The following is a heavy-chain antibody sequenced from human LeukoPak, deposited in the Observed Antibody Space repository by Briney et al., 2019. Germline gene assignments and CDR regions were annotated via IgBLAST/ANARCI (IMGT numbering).Heavy chain of an antibody. Sequence: SETLSLTCTVSGGSISSYYWSWIRQPPGKGLEWIGYIYYSGSTNYNPSLKSRVTISVDTSKNQFSLKLSSVTAADTAVYYCARVPDYYYYYMDVWGKGTTVTISS. CDR2: IYYSGST. CDR3: ARVPDYYYYYMDV. J-gene: IGHJ6*03. V-gene: IGHV4-59*12. CDR1: GGSISSYY.